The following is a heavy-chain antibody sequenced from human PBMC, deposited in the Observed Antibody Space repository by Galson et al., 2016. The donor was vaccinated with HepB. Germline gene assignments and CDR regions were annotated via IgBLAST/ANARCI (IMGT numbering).Heavy chain of an antibody. J-gene: IGHJ4*02. D-gene: IGHD3-10*01. CDR1: GGSISSSSYY. CDR2: IYCSGTT. CDR3: ARRSARARFDY. Sequence: SETLSLTCTVSGGSISSSSYYWGWIRQPPGQGLEWIGTIYCSGTTYYNPSLRGRVTISVDTSKNQSSLKLSSVTAADTAVYFCARRSARARFDYWGQGTLVTVSS. V-gene: IGHV4-39*01.